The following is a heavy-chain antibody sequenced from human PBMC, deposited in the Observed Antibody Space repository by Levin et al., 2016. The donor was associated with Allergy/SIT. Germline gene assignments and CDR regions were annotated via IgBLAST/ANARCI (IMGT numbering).Heavy chain of an antibody. CDR2: INYNGLST. CDR1: GFNFNNYA. J-gene: IGHJ4*02. CDR3: AKPLLVVLHNYYFDY. V-gene: IGHV3-23*01. D-gene: IGHD1-20*01. Sequence: GGSLRLSCAASGFNFNNYALSWVRQAPGTGLEWVSTINYNGLSTYYADSVRGRFTISRDNSKNTLYLQMNSLRAEDTAVYYCAKPLLVVLHNYYFDYWGRGTLVTVSS.